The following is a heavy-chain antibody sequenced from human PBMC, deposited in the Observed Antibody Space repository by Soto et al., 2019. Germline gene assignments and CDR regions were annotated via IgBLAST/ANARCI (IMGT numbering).Heavy chain of an antibody. CDR1: GYTFTSYA. Sequence: GASVKVSCKASGYTFTSYAMHWVRQAPGQRLEWMGWINAGNGNTKYSQKFQGRVTITRDTSASTAYMELSSLRSEDTAVYYCARDLGLRFLEWLPYAFDYWGQGTLVTVS. J-gene: IGHJ4*02. CDR2: INAGNGNT. V-gene: IGHV1-3*01. D-gene: IGHD3-3*01. CDR3: ARDLGLRFLEWLPYAFDY.